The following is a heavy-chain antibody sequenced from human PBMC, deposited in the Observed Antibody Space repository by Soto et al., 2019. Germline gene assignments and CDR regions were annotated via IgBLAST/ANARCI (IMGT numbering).Heavy chain of an antibody. Sequence: GGSLRLSCAASGFTFSDYYMSWIRQAPGKGLECVSYITSSGSPIYYADSVKGRFTISRDNAKNSLYLQMNSLRAEDTAVYYCARGAFTGWFGPWGQGTLVTSPQ. CDR1: GFTFSDYY. CDR2: ITSSGSPI. V-gene: IGHV3-11*01. J-gene: IGHJ5*02. CDR3: ARGAFTGWFGP. D-gene: IGHD4-4*01.